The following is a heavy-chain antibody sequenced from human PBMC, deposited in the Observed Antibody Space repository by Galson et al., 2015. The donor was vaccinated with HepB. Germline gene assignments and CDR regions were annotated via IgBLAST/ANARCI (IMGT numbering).Heavy chain of an antibody. Sequence: SLRLSCAASGFTFDDYAMHWVRQVPGKGLEWVSGISWNGGSRGYGDSVKGRFTISRDNAKNSLHLQMNSLRPEDTALYFCAKDPGPYYYYYMDVCGKGTTVTVSS. CDR1: GFTFDDYA. CDR2: ISWNGGSR. J-gene: IGHJ6*03. CDR3: AKDPGPYYYYYMDV. V-gene: IGHV3-9*01.